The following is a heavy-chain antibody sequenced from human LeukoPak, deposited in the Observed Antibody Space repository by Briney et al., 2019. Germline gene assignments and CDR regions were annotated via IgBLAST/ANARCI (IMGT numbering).Heavy chain of an antibody. CDR1: GFTFSCYA. D-gene: IGHD6-13*01. Sequence: GGSLRLSCAASGFTFSCYAMSWVRQAPGKGLEWVSAISGSGGSTYYADSVKGRLTISRDNSKNTLYLQMNSLRAEDTAVYYCAKHEYSSSWYGSWFDPWGQGTLVTVSS. V-gene: IGHV3-23*01. J-gene: IGHJ5*02. CDR2: ISGSGGST. CDR3: AKHEYSSSWYGSWFDP.